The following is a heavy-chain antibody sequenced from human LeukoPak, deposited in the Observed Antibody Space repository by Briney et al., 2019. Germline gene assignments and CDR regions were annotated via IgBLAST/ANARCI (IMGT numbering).Heavy chain of an antibody. CDR2: TSYDGSNK. CDR1: GFTFSSYD. CDR3: VLGHYGGLFDN. Sequence: GGSLRLSCAASGFTFSSYDMHWVRQAPGKGLEWVAVTSYDGSNKDYADSVKGRFTISRDNSKNTLYVQMNSLRVEDTAVYYCVLGHYGGLFDNWGQGTLVTVSS. J-gene: IGHJ4*02. D-gene: IGHD4-23*01. V-gene: IGHV3-30-3*01.